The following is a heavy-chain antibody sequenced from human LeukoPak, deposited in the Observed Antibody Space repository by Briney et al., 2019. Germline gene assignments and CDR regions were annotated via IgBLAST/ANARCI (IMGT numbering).Heavy chain of an antibody. D-gene: IGHD3-16*01. J-gene: IGHJ4*02. CDR3: AKGPGGSVRAHFDY. V-gene: IGHV3-23*01. CDR2: TSDRGDYT. CDR1: GFTFTSYS. Sequence: GGSLRLSCAASGFTFTSYSMSWVRQAPGKGLEWVSGTSDRGDYTYYADSVKGRFTISRDNSKNTLYLQMNSLRAEDTAVYYCAKGPGGSVRAHFDYWGQGTLVTVSS.